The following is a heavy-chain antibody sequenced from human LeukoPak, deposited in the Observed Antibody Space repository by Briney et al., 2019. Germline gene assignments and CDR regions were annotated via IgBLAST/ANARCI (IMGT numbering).Heavy chain of an antibody. CDR1: GFTFNTFN. CDR3: ARGHYDVLASSYKWTPDY. D-gene: IGHD3-9*01. CDR2: INSGGDYK. V-gene: IGHV3-21*01. Sequence: GGSLRLSCAPSGFTFNTFNMNWFRQAPGKGLEWVSSINSGGDYKYYADSVKGRFTTSRDNAKNSLSLQLSSPRVEDTAIYYCARGHYDVLASSYKWTPDYWGQGTLVTVSS. J-gene: IGHJ4*02.